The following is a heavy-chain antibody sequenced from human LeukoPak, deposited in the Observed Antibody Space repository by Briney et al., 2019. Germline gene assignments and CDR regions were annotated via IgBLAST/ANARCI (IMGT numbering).Heavy chain of an antibody. J-gene: IGHJ4*02. V-gene: IGHV4-59*12. CDR1: GGSISSYY. D-gene: IGHD5-24*01. Sequence: SETLSLTCTVSGGSISSYYWSWIRQPPGRGLEWIGYIYYSGSTNYNPSLKSRVTISVDTSKNQFSLKLSSVTAADTAVYYCAREDGSGNYFDYWGQGTLVTVSS. CDR2: IYYSGST. CDR3: AREDGSGNYFDY.